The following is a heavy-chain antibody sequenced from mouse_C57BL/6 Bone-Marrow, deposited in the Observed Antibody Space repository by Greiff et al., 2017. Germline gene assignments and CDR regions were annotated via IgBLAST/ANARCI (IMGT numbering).Heavy chain of an antibody. V-gene: IGHV5-17*01. CDR1: GFTFRDYG. D-gene: IGHD1-1*02. CDR3: ARVGGCYAMDY. J-gene: IGHJ4*01. CDR2: ISSGSSTI. Sequence: EVKLMESGGGLVKPGGSLKLSCAASGFTFRDYGMHWVRQAPEKGLEWVAYISSGSSTIYYADTVKGRFTISRDNAKNTLFLQMTSLRSEDTAMYYCARVGGCYAMDYWGQGTSVTVSS.